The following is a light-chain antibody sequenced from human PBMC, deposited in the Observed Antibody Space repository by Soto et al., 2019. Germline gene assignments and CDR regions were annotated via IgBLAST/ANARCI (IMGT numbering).Light chain of an antibody. CDR3: VLYMGTGISV. CDR2: STN. V-gene: IGLV8-61*01. Sequence: QTVVTQEPSFSASPGRTVTLTCGLSSGSVSTSYYPSWYQLTPGQAPRTLIYSTNTRSSGVPNRFSGSILENKAALTITGAQADDESDYYCVLYMGTGISVFGGGTKVTVL. CDR1: SGSVSTSYY. J-gene: IGLJ3*02.